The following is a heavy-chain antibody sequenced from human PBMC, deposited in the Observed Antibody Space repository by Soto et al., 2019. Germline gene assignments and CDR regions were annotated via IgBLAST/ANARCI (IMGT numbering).Heavy chain of an antibody. J-gene: IGHJ5*02. CDR2: VYWHDDL. Sequence: SGPTLVNPTQTLTLTCTVSGFSLTTIGVGVGWIRQSPGKGLEWLASVYWHDDLRYNPSLKDRLTISRDTSKNQVVLTMTNMDPVDIATYYCARAYDWNYAWGQGILVTVSS. CDR1: GFSLTTIGVG. CDR3: ARAYDWNYA. D-gene: IGHD1-7*01. V-gene: IGHV2-5*01.